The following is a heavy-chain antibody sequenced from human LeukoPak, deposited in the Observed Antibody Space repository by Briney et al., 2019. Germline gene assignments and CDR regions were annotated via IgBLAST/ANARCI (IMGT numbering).Heavy chain of an antibody. Sequence: GGSLKLSCAASGFTFSGSAMHWVRQASGKGLEWVGRIRSKANSYATAYAASVKGRFTISRDDSKNTAYLQMNSLKTEDTAVYYCTRLTGDDCSSTSCRDYRGQGTLVTVSS. CDR1: GFTFSGSA. CDR2: IRSKANSYAT. V-gene: IGHV3-73*01. J-gene: IGHJ4*02. D-gene: IGHD2-2*01. CDR3: TRLTGDDCSSTSCRDY.